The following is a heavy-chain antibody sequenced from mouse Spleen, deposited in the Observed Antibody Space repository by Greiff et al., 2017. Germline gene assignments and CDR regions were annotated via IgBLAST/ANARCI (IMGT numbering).Heavy chain of an antibody. V-gene: IGHV1-18*01. D-gene: IGHD1-1*01. Sequence: EVQLQQSGPELVKPGASVKIPCKASGYTFTDYNMDWVKQSHGKSLEWIGDINPNNGGTIYNQKFKGKATLTVDKSSSTAYMELRSLTSEDSAVYFCARHGHYGSSLAWFAYWGQGTLVTVSA. CDR2: INPNNGGT. J-gene: IGHJ3*01. CDR3: ARHGHYGSSLAWFAY. CDR1: GYTFTDYN.